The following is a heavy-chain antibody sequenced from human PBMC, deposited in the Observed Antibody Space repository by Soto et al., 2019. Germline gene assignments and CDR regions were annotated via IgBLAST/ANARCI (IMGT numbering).Heavy chain of an antibody. J-gene: IGHJ4*02. D-gene: IGHD5-18*01. CDR3: AKDGYKYKYYSDY. Sequence: GGSLRLSCAASGFSFSRYGIHWVRQAPGKGLEWVAVISKDGGDKEYAESVKGRCTISRENSKSTVYLQMNSLRVEDTAVYYCAKDGYKYKYYSDYWGQGTLVTVSS. CDR2: ISKDGGDK. V-gene: IGHV3-30*18. CDR1: GFSFSRYG.